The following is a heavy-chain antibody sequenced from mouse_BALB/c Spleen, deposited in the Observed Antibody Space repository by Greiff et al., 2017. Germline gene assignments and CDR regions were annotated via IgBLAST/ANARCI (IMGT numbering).Heavy chain of an antibody. CDR2: IYPGDGDT. V-gene: IGHV1-80*01. D-gene: IGHD2-4*01. Sequence: QVQLQQSGAELVRPGSSVKISCKASGYAFRSYWMNWVKQRPGQGLEWIGQIYPGDGDTNYNGKFKGKATLTADKSSSTAYMQLSSLTSEDSAVYFCASEGATMITTAYAMDYWGQGTSVTVSS. J-gene: IGHJ4*01. CDR1: GYAFRSYW. CDR3: ASEGATMITTAYAMDY.